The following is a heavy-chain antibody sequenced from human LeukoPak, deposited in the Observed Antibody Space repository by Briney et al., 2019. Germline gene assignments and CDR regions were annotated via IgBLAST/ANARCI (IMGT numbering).Heavy chain of an antibody. Sequence: SETLSLTCTVSGGSISSYYWSWIRQPPGKGLEWIGYIHYSGSTNYNPSLKSRVTISADTSKNQFSLKLSSVTAADTAVYYCARDRSLYSSTWYVPRDGFDIWGQGTMVTVSS. J-gene: IGHJ3*02. CDR2: IHYSGST. CDR1: GGSISSYY. V-gene: IGHV4-59*01. CDR3: ARDRSLYSSTWYVPRDGFDI. D-gene: IGHD6-13*01.